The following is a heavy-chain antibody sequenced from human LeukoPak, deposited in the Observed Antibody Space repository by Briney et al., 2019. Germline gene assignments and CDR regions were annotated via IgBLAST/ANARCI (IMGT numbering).Heavy chain of an antibody. D-gene: IGHD4-17*01. J-gene: IGHJ4*02. Sequence: GGSLRLSCTASGFTFGDYAMSWVRQAPGKGLEWVGFIRSKAYGGTTEYAASVKGRFTISRDDSKSIAYLQMNSLKTEDTAVYYCTRDDYGDYGDYWGQGTLVTVSS. CDR1: GFTFGDYA. CDR3: TRDDYGDYGDY. CDR2: IRSKAYGGTT. V-gene: IGHV3-49*04.